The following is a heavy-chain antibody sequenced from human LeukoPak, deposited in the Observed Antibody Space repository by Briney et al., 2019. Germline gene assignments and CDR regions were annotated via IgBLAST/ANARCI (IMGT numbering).Heavy chain of an antibody. CDR1: GFTFSSYG. V-gene: IGHV3-30*02. J-gene: IGHJ4*02. Sequence: GGSLRLSCAASGFTFSSYGMHWVRQAPGKGLEWVAFIRYDGSNKYYADSVKGRFSISRDNSKNTLYLQMNSLRAEDTAVYYCAKDLPEYSSSSGDYWGQGTLVTVSS. CDR3: AKDLPEYSSSSGDY. CDR2: IRYDGSNK. D-gene: IGHD6-6*01.